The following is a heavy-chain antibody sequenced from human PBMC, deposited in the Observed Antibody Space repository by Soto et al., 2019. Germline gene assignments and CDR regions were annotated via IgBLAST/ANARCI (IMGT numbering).Heavy chain of an antibody. V-gene: IGHV5-51*01. Sequence: GESLKISCKGSGYSFTSYWIGWVRQMPGKGLEWMGIIYPGDSDTRYSPSFQGQVTISADKSISTAYLQWSSLKASDTAMYYCESRVGAQYQYNYGMDVWGQGTTVTVSS. CDR3: ESRVGAQYQYNYGMDV. D-gene: IGHD2-2*01. J-gene: IGHJ6*02. CDR1: GYSFTSYW. CDR2: IYPGDSDT.